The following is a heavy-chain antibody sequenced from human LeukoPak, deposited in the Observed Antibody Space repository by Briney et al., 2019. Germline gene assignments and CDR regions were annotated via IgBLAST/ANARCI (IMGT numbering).Heavy chain of an antibody. V-gene: IGHV1-2*02. CDR1: LYTFTGYY. CDR2: INPNSGGT. J-gene: IGHJ4*02. D-gene: IGHD5-12*01. Sequence: AVTVSCQASLYTFTGYYMHWVGQAPGQGMEWMGWINPNSGGTNYAQKFQGRVTITRYTSISTAYMELSRLRSDDTAVYYCAREGPIVATTSFDYWGQGTLVTVSS. CDR3: AREGPIVATTSFDY.